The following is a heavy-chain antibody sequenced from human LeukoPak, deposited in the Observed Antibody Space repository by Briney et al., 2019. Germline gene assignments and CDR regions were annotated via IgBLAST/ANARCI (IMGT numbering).Heavy chain of an antibody. D-gene: IGHD3-10*01. CDR2: IKQDGSEK. Sequence: PGGSLRLSCAASGFTFSSYWMSWVRQAPGKGLEWVANIKQDGSEKYYVDSVKGRFTISRDNAKNSLYLQMNSLRAEDTAVYYCARARMVRGVITPDAFDIWGQGTMVTVSS. V-gene: IGHV3-7*01. CDR3: ARARMVRGVITPDAFDI. CDR1: GFTFSSYW. J-gene: IGHJ3*02.